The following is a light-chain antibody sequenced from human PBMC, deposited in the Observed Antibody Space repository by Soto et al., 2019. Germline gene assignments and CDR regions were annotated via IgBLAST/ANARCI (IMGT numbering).Light chain of an antibody. J-gene: IGKJ1*01. Sequence: EIVLTQSPGTLSLSPGERATLSCRASQSVSSSYLAWYQQKPGQAPRLLIYGASSRATGIPDRFSGSGSGTDFTLTISRLEPEDFAVYYCRQYDNWRTFGQGTKVDIK. V-gene: IGKV3-20*01. CDR1: QSVSSSY. CDR3: RQYDNWRT. CDR2: GAS.